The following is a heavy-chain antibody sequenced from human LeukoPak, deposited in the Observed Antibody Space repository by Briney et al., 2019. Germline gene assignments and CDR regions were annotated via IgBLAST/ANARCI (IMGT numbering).Heavy chain of an antibody. V-gene: IGHV3-30*04. Sequence: GRSLRLSCAASGFTFSSYAMHWVRQAPGKGLEWVAVISYDGSNKYYADSVKGRFTISRDNSKNTLYLQMNSLRAEDTAVYYCARATNWNHCYYYYGMDVWGQGTMVTVSS. CDR1: GFTFSSYA. CDR3: ARATNWNHCYYYYGMDV. D-gene: IGHD1-1*01. J-gene: IGHJ6*02. CDR2: ISYDGSNK.